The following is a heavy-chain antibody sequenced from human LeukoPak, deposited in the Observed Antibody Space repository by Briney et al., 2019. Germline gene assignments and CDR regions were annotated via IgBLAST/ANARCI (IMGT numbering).Heavy chain of an antibody. Sequence: GESLRLSCAASGFTFTEYSIIWVRQAPGKGLEWVSFISDISDRSSTIHYADSVKGRFTISRDNAERSVYLRMKSLRADDTAVYYCARVRGPTLKTCYMDVWGTGTTVTVSS. J-gene: IGHJ6*03. V-gene: IGHV3-48*04. CDR3: ARVRGPTLKTCYMDV. CDR1: GFTFTEYS. D-gene: IGHD3-10*01. CDR2: ISDRSSTI.